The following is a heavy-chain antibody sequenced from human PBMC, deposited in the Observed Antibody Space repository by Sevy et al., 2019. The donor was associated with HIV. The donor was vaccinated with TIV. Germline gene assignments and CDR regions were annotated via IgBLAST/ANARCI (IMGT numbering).Heavy chain of an antibody. CDR3: AKPTDSGSYLRSAFDI. J-gene: IGHJ3*02. D-gene: IGHD1-26*01. V-gene: IGHV3-23*01. Sequence: GGSLRLSCAASGFTFSSYAMSWVRQAPGKGLEWVSAISCSGGSTYYADSVKGRFTISRDNSKNTLYLQMNSLRAEDTAVYYCAKPTDSGSYLRSAFDIWGQGTMVTVSS. CDR2: ISCSGGST. CDR1: GFTFSSYA.